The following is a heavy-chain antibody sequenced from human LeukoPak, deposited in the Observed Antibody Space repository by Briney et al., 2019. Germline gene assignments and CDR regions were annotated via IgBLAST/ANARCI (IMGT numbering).Heavy chain of an antibody. J-gene: IGHJ4*02. Sequence: PSQTLSLTCTVSGGSISSYYWSWIRQPPGKGLEWIGYIYYSGSTNYNPSLKSRVTISVDTSKNQFSLKLSSVTAADTAVYYCARAGAYYYDSSGYYYGYFDYWGQGTLVTVSS. CDR3: ARAGAYYYDSSGYYYGYFDY. CDR2: IYYSGST. CDR1: GGSISSYY. V-gene: IGHV4-59*01. D-gene: IGHD3-22*01.